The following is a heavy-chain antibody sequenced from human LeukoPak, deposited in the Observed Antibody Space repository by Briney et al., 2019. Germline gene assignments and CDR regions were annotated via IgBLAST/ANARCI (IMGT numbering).Heavy chain of an antibody. CDR1: GFTFSSYS. D-gene: IGHD3-9*01. J-gene: IGHJ3*02. V-gene: IGHV3-21*01. CDR3: ARDVYYDILTGYYTFDAFDI. CDR2: ISSSSSYI. Sequence: GGSLRLSCAASGFTFSSYSMTWVRQAPGKGLEWVSSISSSSSYIYYADSVKGRFTISRDNAKNSLYLQMNSLRAEDTAVYYCARDVYYDILTGYYTFDAFDIWGQGTMVTVSS.